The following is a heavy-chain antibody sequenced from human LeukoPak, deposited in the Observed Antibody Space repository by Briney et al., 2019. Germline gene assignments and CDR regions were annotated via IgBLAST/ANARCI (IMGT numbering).Heavy chain of an antibody. CDR3: ARDPTTVTKGLDI. D-gene: IGHD4-17*01. CDR2: ISYIGST. J-gene: IGHJ3*02. CDR1: GGSISSYY. Sequence: SETLSLTCTVSGGSISSYYWSWIRQPPGKGLEWIGYISYIGSTNYHPSLKSRVTISVDTSKNQFSLKLSSVTAADTAVYYCARDPTTVTKGLDIWGQGTMVTVSS. V-gene: IGHV4-59*01.